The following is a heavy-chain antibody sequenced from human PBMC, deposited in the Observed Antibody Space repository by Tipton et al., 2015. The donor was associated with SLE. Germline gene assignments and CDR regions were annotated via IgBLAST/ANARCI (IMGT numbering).Heavy chain of an antibody. CDR2: IYSGDVST. V-gene: IGHV3-23*03. J-gene: IGHJ4*02. Sequence: SLRLSCAPSGFIFSNYVMSWVRQAPGKGLEWVSVIYSGDVSTYYADSVKGRFTISRDISKNILYLQMNSLRAEDTAVYYCARGSNYGYVFDYWGQGTLVTVSS. CDR3: ARGSNYGYVFDY. D-gene: IGHD5-18*01. CDR1: GFIFSNYV.